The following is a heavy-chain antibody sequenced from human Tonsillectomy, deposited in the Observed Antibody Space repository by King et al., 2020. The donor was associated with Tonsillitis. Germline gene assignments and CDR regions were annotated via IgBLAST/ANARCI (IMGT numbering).Heavy chain of an antibody. V-gene: IGHV4-61*02. D-gene: IGHD1-26*01. CDR3: ARDREGGYFDY. Sequence: QPQESGPGLVKPSQTLSLTCTVSGGSISSGTYYWSWIRQPAGKGLEWIGHIYTSGGTNYNPSLKSRLTMSVDTSKNQFSLKLSSVTAADTAVYYCARDREGGYFDYWGQGTLVTVSS. CDR2: IYTSGGT. J-gene: IGHJ4*02. CDR1: GGSISSGTYY.